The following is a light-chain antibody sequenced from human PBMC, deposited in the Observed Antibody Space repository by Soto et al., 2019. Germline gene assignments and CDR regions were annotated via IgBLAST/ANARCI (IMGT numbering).Light chain of an antibody. CDR1: QRVGSNY. J-gene: IGKJ5*01. CDR3: QQHSSGPLT. Sequence: ELVFTPSPGTLSVSPWERANLSCRASQRVGSNYLAWYQQKPGQAPRLLIYGISTRATGTPDRFSGSGSGTDFTLTISSLQSEDVAVYYCQQHSSGPLTFGQGTRLEIK. V-gene: IGKV3-20*01. CDR2: GIS.